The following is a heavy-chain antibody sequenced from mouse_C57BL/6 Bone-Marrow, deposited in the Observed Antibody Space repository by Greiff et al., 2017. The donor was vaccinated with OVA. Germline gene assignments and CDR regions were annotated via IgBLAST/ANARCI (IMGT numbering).Heavy chain of an antibody. CDR2: INPNNGGT. CDR3: ASSVVGEEDY. J-gene: IGHJ2*01. CDR1: GYTFTDYY. D-gene: IGHD1-1*01. Sequence: EVQLQQSGPELVKPGASVKISCKASGYTFTDYYMNWVKQSHGKSLEWIGDINPNNGGTSYNQKFKGKATLTVDKSSSTAYMELRSLTSEDSAVYYCASSVVGEEDYWGQGTTLTVSS. V-gene: IGHV1-26*01.